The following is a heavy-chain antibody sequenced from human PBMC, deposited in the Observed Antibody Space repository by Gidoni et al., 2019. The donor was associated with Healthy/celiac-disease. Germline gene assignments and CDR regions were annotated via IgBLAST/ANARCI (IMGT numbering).Heavy chain of an antibody. V-gene: IGHV3-33*01. D-gene: IGHD2-8*01. CDR2: IWYDGSNK. CDR3: ARDGSYCTNGVCYSFYFDY. J-gene: IGHJ4*02. Sequence: QVQLVASGGGVVQPGRSLRLSCAASGFTFSSCGMHWVRQAPGKGLEWVAVIWYDGSNKYYADSVKGRFTISRDNSKNTLYLQMNSLRAEDTAVYYCARDGSYCTNGVCYSFYFDYWGQGTLVTVSS. CDR1: GFTFSSCG.